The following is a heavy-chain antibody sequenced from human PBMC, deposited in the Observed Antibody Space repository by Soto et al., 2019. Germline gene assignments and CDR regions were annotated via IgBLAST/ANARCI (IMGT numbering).Heavy chain of an antibody. J-gene: IGHJ4*02. Sequence: QINLVQSGAEVKKAGASVKVSCKASGYTFISYGIAWVRQAPGQGLEWMGWISPYNGKTYYAQKFQDRVTLTTDTSTSTAYMDVRSLRSDDTALYYCARAGYATSWVCILHTGVHGVEIDFWGQGTLVTVSS. CDR2: ISPYNGKT. V-gene: IGHV1-18*01. CDR1: GYTFISYG. CDR3: ARAGYATSWVCILHTGVHGVEIDF. D-gene: IGHD6-13*01.